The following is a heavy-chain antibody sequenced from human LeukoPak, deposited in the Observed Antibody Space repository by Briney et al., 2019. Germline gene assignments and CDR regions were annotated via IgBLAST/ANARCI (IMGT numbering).Heavy chain of an antibody. Sequence: SETLSLTCTVSGGSISSYYWSWIRQPAGKGLEWIGRIYTSGSTNYNPSLKSRVTMSVDTSKNQFSLKLSSVTAADTAVYYCARDQTGTTLADAFDIWGQGTMVTVSS. J-gene: IGHJ3*02. CDR2: IYTSGST. D-gene: IGHD1-7*01. V-gene: IGHV4-4*07. CDR1: GGSISSYY. CDR3: ARDQTGTTLADAFDI.